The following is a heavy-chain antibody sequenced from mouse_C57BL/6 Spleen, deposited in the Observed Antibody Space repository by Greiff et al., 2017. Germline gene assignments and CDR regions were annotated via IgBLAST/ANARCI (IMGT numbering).Heavy chain of an antibody. CDR3: ARRTTIVTTEAMDY. D-gene: IGHD2-5*01. V-gene: IGHV1-80*01. Sequence: QVQLQQSGAELVKPGASVKISCKASGYAFSSYWMNWVKQRPGKGLEWIGQIYPGDGDTNYNGKFKGKATLTADKSSSTAYMQLIRLTSQDSAVYFCARRTTIVTTEAMDYWGQGTSVTVSS. CDR1: GYAFSSYW. CDR2: IYPGDGDT. J-gene: IGHJ4*01.